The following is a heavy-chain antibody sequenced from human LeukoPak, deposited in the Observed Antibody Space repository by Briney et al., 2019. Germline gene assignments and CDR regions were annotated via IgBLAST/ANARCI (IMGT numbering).Heavy chain of an antibody. CDR2: IRYDGSNK. CDR3: AKSRVVPAASSLFDY. Sequence: PGGSLRLSCAASGFTFSSYGMHWVRQPPGKGLEWVAFIRYDGSNKYYADSVKGRFTISRDNSRDTLYLQMNSLRAEDTAVYYCAKSRVVPAASSLFDYWGQGTLVTVSS. J-gene: IGHJ4*02. V-gene: IGHV3-30*02. CDR1: GFTFSSYG. D-gene: IGHD2-2*01.